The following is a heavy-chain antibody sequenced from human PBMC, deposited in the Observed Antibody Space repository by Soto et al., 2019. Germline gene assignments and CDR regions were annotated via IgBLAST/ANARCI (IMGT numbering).Heavy chain of an antibody. D-gene: IGHD6-13*01. CDR3: AKSYESSWYEYYYYYGMDV. CDR2: ISYDGSNK. CDR1: GFTFSSYG. Sequence: PGGSLRLSCAASGFTFSSYGMHWVRQAPGKGLEWVAVISYDGSNKYYADSVKGRFTISRDNSKNTLYLQMNSLRAEDTAVYYCAKSYESSWYEYYYYYGMDVWGQGTTVTVSS. V-gene: IGHV3-30*18. J-gene: IGHJ6*02.